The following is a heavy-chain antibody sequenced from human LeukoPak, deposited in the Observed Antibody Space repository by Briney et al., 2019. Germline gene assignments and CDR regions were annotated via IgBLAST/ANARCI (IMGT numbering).Heavy chain of an antibody. CDR2: ITPNSGGT. D-gene: IGHD3-3*01. V-gene: IGHV1-2*02. CDR1: GYTFTSYD. J-gene: IGHJ6*03. Sequence: ASVKVSCKASGYTFTSYDINWVRQATGQGLEWMGWITPNSGGTNYAQKFQGRVTMTRDTSITTAYMELSSLRSDDTAVYYCAREVQAYDFWSTDYYMDVWGKGTTVTVSS. CDR3: AREVQAYDFWSTDYYMDV.